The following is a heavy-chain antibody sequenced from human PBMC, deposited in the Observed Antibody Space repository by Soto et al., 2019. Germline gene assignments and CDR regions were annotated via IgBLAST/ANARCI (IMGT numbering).Heavy chain of an antibody. Sequence: QVQLVQSGAEVKKPGSSLKVSCKASGGIFSDFSFSWVRQAPGQGLEWMGGIMPIFGGPDYAQRFRGRVTIPADEVTRTAFMELRGLTSEDTATYYCASSLRMPGIGNYYYGMDVWGQGTTVTVSS. CDR2: IMPIFGGP. CDR3: ASSLRMPGIGNYYYGMDV. J-gene: IGHJ6*02. V-gene: IGHV1-69*12. CDR1: GGIFSDFS. D-gene: IGHD6-13*01.